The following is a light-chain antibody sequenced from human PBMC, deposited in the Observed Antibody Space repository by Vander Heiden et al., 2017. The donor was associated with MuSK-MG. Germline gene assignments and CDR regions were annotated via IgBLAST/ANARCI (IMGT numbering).Light chain of an antibody. J-gene: IGLJ1*01. V-gene: IGLV2-11*01. CDR3: CSYAGSYTYV. CDR1: SSDVGAYDY. Sequence: QSALTQPRSVSGSPGQSVTISCTGTSSDVGAYDYVSWYQLHPGKAPKLMISDVTKRPAGVPDRFSGAKSGNTASLTISGLQAEDECDYYCCSYAGSYTYVFGTGTKVTVL. CDR2: DVT.